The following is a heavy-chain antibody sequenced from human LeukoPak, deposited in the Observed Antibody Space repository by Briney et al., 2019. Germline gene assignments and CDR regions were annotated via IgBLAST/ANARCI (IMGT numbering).Heavy chain of an antibody. D-gene: IGHD3-22*01. CDR1: GGSISSSMYY. Sequence: SETLSLTCTVSGGSISSSMYYWGWIRQPPGKGLEWIGSIYYSGSTYYNPSLKSRVTISVDTSKNQFSLRLNSVTAADTAVYYCAGVYDSNTRDAFEIWGQGTVVIVSS. V-gene: IGHV4-39*07. J-gene: IGHJ3*02. CDR3: AGVYDSNTRDAFEI. CDR2: IYYSGST.